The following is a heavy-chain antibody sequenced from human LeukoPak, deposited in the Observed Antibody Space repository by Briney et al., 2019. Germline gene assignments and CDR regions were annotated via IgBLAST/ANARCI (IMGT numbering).Heavy chain of an antibody. CDR1: GYSLSSYW. V-gene: IGHV5-51*01. CDR3: ARHLSSLYGMDV. Sequence: GEALKISCRGSGYSLSSYWSGWVCQMPGEGLEWMGIIYPGDSDTRYSPSFQGQVTISADKSISTAYLQWSSLKASDTAMYYCARHLSSLYGMDVWGQGTTVTVSS. CDR2: IYPGDSDT. J-gene: IGHJ6*02.